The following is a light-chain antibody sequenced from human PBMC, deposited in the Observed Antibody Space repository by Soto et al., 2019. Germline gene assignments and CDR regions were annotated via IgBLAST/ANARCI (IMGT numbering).Light chain of an antibody. Sequence: DIHLTQTPASLSASVGDRVTIACRASDNIGSNLNWYQHQTGTAPKLLIYAASSLQGGVPSRFSGSGYGTQFTLTISGLQTEDFATYYGQQSYKIRTFGGGTKADIK. CDR2: AAS. V-gene: IGKV1-39*01. CDR3: QQSYKIRT. CDR1: DNIGSN. J-gene: IGKJ4*01.